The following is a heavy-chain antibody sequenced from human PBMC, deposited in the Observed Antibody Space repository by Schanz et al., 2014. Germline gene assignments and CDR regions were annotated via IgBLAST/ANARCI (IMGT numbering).Heavy chain of an antibody. V-gene: IGHV3-74*02. CDR3: ARPALWFGDNCFDP. CDR1: GLIFSSYA. D-gene: IGHD3-10*01. J-gene: IGHJ5*02. Sequence: EVQLLESGGGLVQPGGSLKLSCAASGLIFSSYAMSWVRQAPGKGLEWVSRIKSDGSSTSYADSVKGRFTISRDNAKNTLYLQMNSLRAEDTAVYYCARPALWFGDNCFDPWGQGTLVTVSS. CDR2: IKSDGSST.